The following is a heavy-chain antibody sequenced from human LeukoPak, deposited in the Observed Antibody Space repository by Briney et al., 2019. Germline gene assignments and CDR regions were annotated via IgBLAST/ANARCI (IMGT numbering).Heavy chain of an antibody. CDR3: AREDSGYDYSPFYY. D-gene: IGHD5-12*01. V-gene: IGHV4-59*01. CDR2: IYHTGST. J-gene: IGHJ4*02. Sequence: SETLSLTCTVSGGSISNYYWSWIRQPPGKGLEWIGYIYHTGSTSYNPSLKSRVVMSVETSQNQFSLKVRSVTAADTAVYYCAREDSGYDYSPFYYWGQGILVTVSA. CDR1: GGSISNYY.